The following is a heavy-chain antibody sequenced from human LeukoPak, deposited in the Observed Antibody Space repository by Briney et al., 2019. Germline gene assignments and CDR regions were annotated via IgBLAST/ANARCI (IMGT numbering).Heavy chain of an antibody. CDR2: ISHSGST. CDR1: GGSFSGYY. V-gene: IGHV4-34*01. Sequence: SETLSLTCAVYGGSFSGYYWSWIRQPPGKGLEWIGEISHSGSTNYNPSLKSRVTISVDTSKNQFSLKLSSVTAADTAVYYCARQGRRGWFDPWGQGTLVTVSS. CDR3: ARQGRRGWFDP. J-gene: IGHJ5*02.